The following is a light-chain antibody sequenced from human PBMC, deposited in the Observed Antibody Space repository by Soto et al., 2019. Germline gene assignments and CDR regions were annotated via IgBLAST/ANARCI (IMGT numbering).Light chain of an antibody. CDR1: QGVRTKY. J-gene: IGKJ4*01. Sequence: EGVLTQSPATLSLSAGEGATLSCGAGQGVRTKYSACYRNKPGLAPTLLIYDASRSTTSISDKFSGSGSGTDFTLTISRLEPEDFAVYYCEQYGSSASFGGGTNVDIK. CDR2: DAS. CDR3: EQYGSSAS. V-gene: IGKV3D-20*01.